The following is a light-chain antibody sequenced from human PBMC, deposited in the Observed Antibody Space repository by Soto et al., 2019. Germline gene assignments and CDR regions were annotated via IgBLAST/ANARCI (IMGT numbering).Light chain of an antibody. CDR1: QSISTS. V-gene: IGKV3-20*01. CDR3: QPYGSSGT. CDR2: GAS. J-gene: IGKJ1*01. Sequence: VLTQSPATLSLSPGEGATLSCRASQSISTSLAWYQQKPGQAPRLLIYGASNRATGIPDRFSGSGSGTDFTLTISRVEPEDFAVYYCQPYGSSGTFGQGTKVDIK.